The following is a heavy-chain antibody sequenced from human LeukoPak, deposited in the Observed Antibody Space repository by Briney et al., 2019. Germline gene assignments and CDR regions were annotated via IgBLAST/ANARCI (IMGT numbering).Heavy chain of an antibody. J-gene: IGHJ4*02. V-gene: IGHV3-23*01. CDR3: ATHFGYGNSGSCSYFDY. CDR1: RFTFSNYA. Sequence: GGSLRLSCSASRFTFSNYAMSWVRQAPGRGLEWVSAISASGGDTYYTDSVKGRLTVSRDNFKNTLYLQMNSLRAEDTAVYHCATHFGYGNSGSCSYFDYWGQGTLVTVSS. D-gene: IGHD2-15*01. CDR2: ISASGGDT.